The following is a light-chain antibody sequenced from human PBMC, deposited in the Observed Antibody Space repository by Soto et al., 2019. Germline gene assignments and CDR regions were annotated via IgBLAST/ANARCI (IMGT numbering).Light chain of an antibody. CDR2: RNG. J-gene: IGLJ3*02. V-gene: IGLV1-47*01. Sequence: QSVLTQPPSASGTPGQRVTISCSGSSSSFGRNYVYWYQHVPGMAPNLLIYRNGQRPSGVPVRFSGSKAGTSAALAVSGVRCGDEADYYCAAWEGSLSGGVVGGGTKLAV. CDR1: SSSFGRNY. CDR3: AAWEGSLSGGV.